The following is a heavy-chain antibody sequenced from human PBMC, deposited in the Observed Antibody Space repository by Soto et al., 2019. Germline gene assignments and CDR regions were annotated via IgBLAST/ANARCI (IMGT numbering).Heavy chain of an antibody. J-gene: IGHJ6*02. CDR2: MSGSGDAI. Sequence: GGSLRLSCTTSGFTFSDYYMTWVRQAPGKGLEWISYMSGSGDAIYYADSVKGRFTISRDNAKNSLHLEMNSLRVEDTAMYYCVRGNFYYGMDVWGQGTTVTVSS. CDR3: VRGNFYYGMDV. V-gene: IGHV3-11*01. CDR1: GFTFSDYY.